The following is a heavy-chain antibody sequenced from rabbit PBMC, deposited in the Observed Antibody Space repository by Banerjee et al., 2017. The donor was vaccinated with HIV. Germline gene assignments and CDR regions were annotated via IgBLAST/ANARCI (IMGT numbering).Heavy chain of an antibody. J-gene: IGHJ4*01. CDR2: IGAGSSGNT. V-gene: IGHV1S45*01. Sequence: QQQLEESGGGLVKPGGTLTLTCTASGIDFSNYYYVCWVRQAPGKGLEWIACIGAGSSGNTYYASWAKGRFTISKTSSTTVTLQMTSLTAADTATYFCARGETYVSNWGLWGQGTLVTVS. CDR1: GIDFSNYYY. D-gene: IGHD1-1*01. CDR3: ARGETYVSNWGL.